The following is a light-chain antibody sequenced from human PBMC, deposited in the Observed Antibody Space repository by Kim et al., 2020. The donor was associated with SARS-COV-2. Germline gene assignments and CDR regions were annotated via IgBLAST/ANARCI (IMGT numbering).Light chain of an antibody. CDR3: LLFFSGARV. V-gene: IGLV7-46*01. Sequence: QAVVTQEPSLTVSPGGTVTLTCGSSTGAVTSGHFPYWFQQKPGQAPRTVIYDTTNKHPLTPARFSGSLLGGKAALTLSGAQPEDEAEYYCLLFFSGARVFGGGTKLTVL. J-gene: IGLJ2*01. CDR1: TGAVTSGHF. CDR2: DTT.